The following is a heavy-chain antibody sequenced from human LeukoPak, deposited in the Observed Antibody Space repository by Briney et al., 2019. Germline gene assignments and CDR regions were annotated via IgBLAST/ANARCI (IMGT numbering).Heavy chain of an antibody. V-gene: IGHV3-23*01. J-gene: IGHJ3*02. CDR1: GFTFSNYA. Sequence: GGSLRLSCVASGFTFSNYAMSWVRQAPGKGLEWVSAVSGGASNTYYVDSVKGRFTISRDNSKNTLYLQMNSLRAEDTAVYYCATAPGYSSGWYSKDAFDIWGQGTMVTVSS. D-gene: IGHD6-19*01. CDR3: ATAPGYSSGWYSKDAFDI. CDR2: VSGGASNT.